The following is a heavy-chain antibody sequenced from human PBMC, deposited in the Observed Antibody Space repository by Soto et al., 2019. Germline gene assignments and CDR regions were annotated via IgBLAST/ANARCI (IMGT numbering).Heavy chain of an antibody. J-gene: IGHJ4*02. Sequence: SETLSLTCTVSVGSISSSSYYWGWIRQPPGKGLEWIGSIYYSGSTYYNPSLKSRVTISVDTSKNQFSLKLSSVTAADTAVYYCARSLITMLPEADWGQGTLVTVSS. V-gene: IGHV4-39*01. CDR3: ARSLITMLPEAD. D-gene: IGHD3-10*01. CDR2: IYYSGST. CDR1: VGSISSSSYY.